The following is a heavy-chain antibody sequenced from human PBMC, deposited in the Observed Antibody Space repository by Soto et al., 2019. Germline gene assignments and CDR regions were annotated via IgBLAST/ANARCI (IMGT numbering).Heavy chain of an antibody. J-gene: IGHJ4*02. CDR1: GFTFSSYA. V-gene: IGHV3-30-3*01. CDR2: ISYDGSNK. D-gene: IGHD7-27*01. Sequence: ESEGGVVQPGRSLRLSCAASGFTFSSYAMHGVRQAPGKGLEWVAVISYDGSNKYYADSVKGRFTIYRDNSKNTLYLQMNSLRAEDTAVYYCASDTLGMLWGEFDYWGQGTLVTVSS. CDR3: ASDTLGMLWGEFDY.